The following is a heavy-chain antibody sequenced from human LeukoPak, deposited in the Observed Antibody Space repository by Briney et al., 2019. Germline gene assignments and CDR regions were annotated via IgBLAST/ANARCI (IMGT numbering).Heavy chain of an antibody. J-gene: IGHJ4*02. CDR2: ISYDGTNK. CDR1: GFTFSSFD. Sequence: GRSLRLSCAASGFTFSSFDMHWVRQTPGKGLEWVAGISYDGTNKYYADSVKGRFTISRDRSKNTLYLEMNSLRAEDTAVYYCAKEAGGIGPDWGQGTLVTVSS. V-gene: IGHV3-30-3*01. D-gene: IGHD3-16*01. CDR3: AKEAGGIGPD.